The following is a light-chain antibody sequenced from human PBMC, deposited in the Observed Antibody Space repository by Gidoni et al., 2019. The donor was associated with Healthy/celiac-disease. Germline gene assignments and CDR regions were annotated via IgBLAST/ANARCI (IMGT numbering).Light chain of an antibody. CDR3: QQSYSTPLYS. CDR2: AAS. J-gene: IGKJ2*03. Sequence: DIQMTQSPSSLSASLGDRVTITCRASQSISSYLNWYQQKPGKAPKLLIYAASSLQSGVPSRFRGSGSGTDFTLTISSLQPEDFATYYCQQSYSTPLYSFGQGTKLEIK. V-gene: IGKV1-39*01. CDR1: QSISSY.